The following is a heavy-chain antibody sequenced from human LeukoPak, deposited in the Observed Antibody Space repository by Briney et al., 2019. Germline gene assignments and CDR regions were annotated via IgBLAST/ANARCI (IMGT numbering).Heavy chain of an antibody. V-gene: IGHV3-30-3*01. D-gene: IGHD2-2*01. CDR1: GFTFSSYA. CDR2: ISYDGSNK. J-gene: IGHJ6*02. Sequence: GRSLRLSCAASGFTFSSYARHWVRQAPGKGLEWVAVISYDGSNKYYADSVKGRFTISRDNSKNTLYLQMNSLRAEDTAVYYCARDPSRISSSSTSQADYGMDVWGQGTTVTVSS. CDR3: ARDPSRISSSSTSQADYGMDV.